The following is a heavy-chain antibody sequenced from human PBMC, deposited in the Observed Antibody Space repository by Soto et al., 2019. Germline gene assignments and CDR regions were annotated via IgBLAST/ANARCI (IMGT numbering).Heavy chain of an antibody. Sequence: GESVKISCQVSGYTFGSYWIVWVRQMPGKGLEWMGIIYPGDFDTRYSPSFQGQVTISADESVSTAYLQWSSLKDSDTAMYYCARSRDSSSSYYFDFWGQGTMVTVSS. CDR1: GYTFGSYW. D-gene: IGHD6-19*01. J-gene: IGHJ4*02. V-gene: IGHV5-51*01. CDR2: IYPGDFDT. CDR3: ARSRDSSSSYYFDF.